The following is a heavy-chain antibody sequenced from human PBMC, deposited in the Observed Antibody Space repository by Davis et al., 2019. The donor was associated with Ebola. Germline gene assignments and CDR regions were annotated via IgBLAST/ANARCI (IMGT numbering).Heavy chain of an antibody. V-gene: IGHV1-58*02. J-gene: IGHJ3*02. CDR2: IVVGSGNT. CDR1: GYTFTGYD. Sequence: SVKVSCKASGYTFTGYDINWVRQAPGQRLEWIGWIVVGSGNTNYAQKFQERVTITRDMSTSTAYMELSSLRSEDTAVYYCAAWPMIVARDAAFDIWGQGTMVTVSS. CDR3: AAWPMIVARDAAFDI. D-gene: IGHD3-22*01.